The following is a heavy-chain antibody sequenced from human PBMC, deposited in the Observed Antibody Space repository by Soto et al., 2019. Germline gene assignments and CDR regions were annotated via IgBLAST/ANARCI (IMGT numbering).Heavy chain of an antibody. J-gene: IGHJ6*03. D-gene: IGHD3-3*01. CDR1: GYSFTSYW. CDR3: ARLPPNYDFWSGYGNYYMDV. V-gene: IGHV5-51*01. CDR2: IYPGDSDT. Sequence: GESLKISCKGSGYSFTSYWIGWVRQMLGKGLEWMGIIYPGDSDTRYSPSFQGQVTISADKSISTAYLQWSSLKASDTAMYYFARLPPNYDFWSGYGNYYMDVWGKGTTGTVSS.